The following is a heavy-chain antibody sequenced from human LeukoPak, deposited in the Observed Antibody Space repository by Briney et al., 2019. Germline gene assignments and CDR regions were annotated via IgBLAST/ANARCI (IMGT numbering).Heavy chain of an antibody. V-gene: IGHV5-51*01. Sequence: ESLKIACKGSGYSFNDYWVGWVRQMPGKGLEWMGIIYPGDSDTRYSPSFQGQVTSSADKSISTAYLQWSSLKASDTAMYYCARARHYGSGSYYPFDYWGQGILVTVSS. J-gene: IGHJ4*02. CDR3: ARARHYGSGSYYPFDY. CDR2: IYPGDSDT. D-gene: IGHD3-10*01. CDR1: GYSFNDYW.